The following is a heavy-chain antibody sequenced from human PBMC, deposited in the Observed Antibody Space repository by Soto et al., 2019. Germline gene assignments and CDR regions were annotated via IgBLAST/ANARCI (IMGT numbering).Heavy chain of an antibody. D-gene: IGHD2-15*01. CDR2: IWNEGSKK. V-gene: IGHV3-33*01. CDR3: ARDLGTLGYCSGGTCYGVDY. J-gene: IGHJ4*02. Sequence: GGSLRLSCTASGFAFSSYGMHWIRQAPGKRLEWVAVIWNEGSKKYYADSVKRRFTISRDNSKNTLYLQMNSLRAEDTAVYYCARDLGTLGYCSGGTCYGVDYWGQGXLVTVS. CDR1: GFAFSSYG.